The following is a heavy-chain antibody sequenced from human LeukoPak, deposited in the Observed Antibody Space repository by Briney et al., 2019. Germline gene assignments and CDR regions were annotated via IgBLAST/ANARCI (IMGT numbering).Heavy chain of an antibody. Sequence: GGSLRLSCAATGFTFSDYAMHWVRQAPGKGLEWVAIISYDERNKSYGDSVKGRFTISRDNSKNTLYLQMNSLRAEDTAVYYCAKDYSSSWYYFDYWGQGTLVTVSS. D-gene: IGHD6-13*01. CDR3: AKDYSSSWYYFDY. J-gene: IGHJ4*02. CDR2: ISYDERNK. CDR1: GFTFSDYA. V-gene: IGHV3-30-3*01.